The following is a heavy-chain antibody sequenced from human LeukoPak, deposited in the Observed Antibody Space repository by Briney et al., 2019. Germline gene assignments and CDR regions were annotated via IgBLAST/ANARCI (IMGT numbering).Heavy chain of an antibody. V-gene: IGHV5-51*01. D-gene: IGHD2-2*01. CDR3: ARQSQLLSRYYYYYGMDV. CDR2: IYPGDSDT. CDR1: GYSFTNYW. J-gene: IGHJ6*02. Sequence: GESLKISCKGSGYSFTNYWIGWVRQMPGKGLEWMGIIYPGDSDTRYSPSFQGQVAISADKSISTAYLQWSSLKASDTAMYYCARQSQLLSRYYYYYGMDVWGQGTTVTVSS.